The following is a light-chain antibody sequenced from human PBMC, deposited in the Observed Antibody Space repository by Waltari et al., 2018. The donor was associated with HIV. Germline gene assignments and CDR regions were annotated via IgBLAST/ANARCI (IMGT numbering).Light chain of an antibody. CDR3: QQRTDWPPGLS. CDR2: DAS. Sequence: EFVLAHSPATLSLSPGERATLSCRASQSVSSFLAWYQQKVGQAPRLLIYDASTRAPGIPDRFSGSGAGTAFTLTISRLEPEEGAIYYCQQRTDWPPGLSFGGGTKVEIK. J-gene: IGKJ4*01. V-gene: IGKV3-11*01. CDR1: QSVSSF.